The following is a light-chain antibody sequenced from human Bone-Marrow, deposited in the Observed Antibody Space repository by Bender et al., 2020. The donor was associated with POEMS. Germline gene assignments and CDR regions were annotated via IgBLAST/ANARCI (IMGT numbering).Light chain of an antibody. Sequence: QSALTQPASVSGSPGESINISCTGSYSDIGAYNFVSWYQQVPGTAPQLIIYDVTDRPSGVSNRFSGSKSGRTASLTISGLQPEDEGVYFCSSFSGAVKVLFGGGTKVTVL. CDR2: DVT. CDR1: YSDIGAYNF. J-gene: IGLJ2*01. CDR3: SSFSGAVKVL. V-gene: IGLV2-14*03.